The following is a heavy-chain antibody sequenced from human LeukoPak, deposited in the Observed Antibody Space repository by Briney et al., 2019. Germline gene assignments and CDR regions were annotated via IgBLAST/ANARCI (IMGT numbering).Heavy chain of an antibody. V-gene: IGHV1-18*01. D-gene: IGHD5-18*01. CDR2: ISAYNGNT. Sequence: ASVKVSCKASGYTFTSYGISWVRQAPGQGLEWMGWISAYNGNTNYAQKLQGRVTMTTDTSTSTAYMELRSLRSDDTAVYYCARDLPAAMVYYYYYGMDVWGQGTTVTVSS. J-gene: IGHJ6*02. CDR1: GYTFTSYG. CDR3: ARDLPAAMVYYYYYGMDV.